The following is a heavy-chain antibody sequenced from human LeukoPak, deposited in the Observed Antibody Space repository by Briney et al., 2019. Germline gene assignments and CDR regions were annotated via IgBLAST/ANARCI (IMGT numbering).Heavy chain of an antibody. V-gene: IGHV4-34*01. CDR2: INHSGNT. Sequence: PSETLSLTCAVYGGTFSGYYWSWIRQPPGKGLEWIGEINHSGNTNYNPSLKSRVTISIDTSKNQFSLKLNSVTAADTAVYYCARALGAFDIWGQGTMVTVSS. J-gene: IGHJ3*02. CDR3: ARALGAFDI. CDR1: GGTFSGYY.